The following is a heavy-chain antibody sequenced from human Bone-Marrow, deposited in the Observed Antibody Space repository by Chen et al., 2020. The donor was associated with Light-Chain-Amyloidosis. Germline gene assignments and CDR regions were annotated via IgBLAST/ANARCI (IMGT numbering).Heavy chain of an antibody. J-gene: IGHJ6*03. CDR3: ASLARTDYYYYYYMDV. V-gene: IGHV4-34*01. CDR1: NGSFSGFY. Sequence: QVQLQQWGAGLLKPSETLSLTCAVYNGSFSGFYWSWIRQPPGKGLEWIGEINHSGNTNYNPSLKSRVTMSVDTSKNQFSLKLSSVTAADTAVYYCASLARTDYYYYYYMDVWGKGTTVTVSS. CDR2: INHSGNT.